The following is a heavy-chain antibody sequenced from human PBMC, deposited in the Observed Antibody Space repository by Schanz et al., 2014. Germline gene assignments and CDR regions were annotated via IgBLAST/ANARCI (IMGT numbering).Heavy chain of an antibody. CDR3: ARDRVSFVRGPLGVD. Sequence: QVQLVQSGAEVKKPGVSVKVSCKASGYTFTTYYIHWVRQAPGQGLEWMGRISGYNGGTNYAPKFQDRVTMTTDTSTGITSLELRNLKSDDTAVDYCARDRVSFVRGPLGVDWGQGTQVIVSS. CDR2: ISGYNGGT. J-gene: IGHJ4*02. CDR1: GYTFTTYY. V-gene: IGHV1-18*04. D-gene: IGHD3-10*01.